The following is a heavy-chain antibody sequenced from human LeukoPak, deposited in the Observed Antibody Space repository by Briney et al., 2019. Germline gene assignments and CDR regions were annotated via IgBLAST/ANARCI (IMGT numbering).Heavy chain of an antibody. CDR3: AKANGAIFGVAGYFDY. Sequence: PGGSLRLSCAASGFTFSSYWMSWVRQAPGKGLEWVANIKQDGSEKYYVDSVKGRFTISRDNAKNSLYLQMNSLRAEDTAVYYCAKANGAIFGVAGYFDYWGQGTLVTVSS. CDR1: GFTFSSYW. J-gene: IGHJ4*02. V-gene: IGHV3-7*01. D-gene: IGHD3-3*02. CDR2: IKQDGSEK.